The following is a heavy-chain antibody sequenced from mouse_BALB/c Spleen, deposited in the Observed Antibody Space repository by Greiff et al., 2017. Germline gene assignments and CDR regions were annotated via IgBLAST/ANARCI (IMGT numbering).Heavy chain of an antibody. V-gene: IGHV1-9*01. CDR2: ILPGSGST. Sequence: VKLLESGAELMKPGASVKISCRATGYTFSSYWIEWVKQRPGHGLEWIGEILPGSGSTNYNEKFKGKATFTADTSSNTAYMQLSSLTSEDSAVYYCSYGSSFYAMDYWGQGTSVTVSS. D-gene: IGHD1-1*01. CDR1: GYTFSSYW. J-gene: IGHJ4*01. CDR3: SYGSSFYAMDY.